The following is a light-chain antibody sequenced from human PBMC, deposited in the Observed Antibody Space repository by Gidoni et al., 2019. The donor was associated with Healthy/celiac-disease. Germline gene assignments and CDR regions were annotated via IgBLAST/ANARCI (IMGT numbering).Light chain of an antibody. J-gene: IGLJ3*02. CDR1: SSDVGGYNY. CDR3: SSYTSSSTLNWV. CDR2: EVS. Sequence: QSALTQPASVSGSPGQSITISCTGTSSDVGGYNYVSWYQQHPGKAPKLMIYEVSNRPSGVSNRFSGSKSGNTASLTISVLQAEDEADYYFSSYTSSSTLNWVFGGGTKLTVL. V-gene: IGLV2-14*01.